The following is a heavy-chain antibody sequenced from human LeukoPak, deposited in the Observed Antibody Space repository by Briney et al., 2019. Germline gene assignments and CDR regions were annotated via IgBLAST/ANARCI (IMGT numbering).Heavy chain of an antibody. CDR1: GGSISSYY. CDR3: ARSTYYYDSSGYYYVSGAFDI. V-gene: IGHV4-59*01. D-gene: IGHD3-22*01. J-gene: IGHJ3*02. CDR2: IYYSGST. Sequence: KPSETLSLTCTVSGGSISSYYWSWIRQPPGKGLEWIGYIYYSGSTNYNPSLKSRVTISVNTSKNQFSLKLSSVTAADTAVYYCARSTYYYDSSGYYYVSGAFDIWGQGKMVTVSS.